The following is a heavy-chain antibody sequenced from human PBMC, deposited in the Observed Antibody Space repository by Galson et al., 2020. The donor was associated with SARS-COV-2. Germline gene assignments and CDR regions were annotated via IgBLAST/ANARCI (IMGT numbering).Heavy chain of an antibody. Sequence: GGSLRLSCAASGFTFSRYSMNWVRQAPGKGLEWVSSISSSSSYIYYADSVKGRFTIARDNAKNSLYLQMNSLRAEDTAVYYCARDDVYYYDSSEYMDVWGKGTTVTVSS. CDR3: ARDDVYYYDSSEYMDV. J-gene: IGHJ6*03. CDR1: GFTFSRYS. D-gene: IGHD3-22*01. CDR2: ISSSSSYI. V-gene: IGHV3-21*01.